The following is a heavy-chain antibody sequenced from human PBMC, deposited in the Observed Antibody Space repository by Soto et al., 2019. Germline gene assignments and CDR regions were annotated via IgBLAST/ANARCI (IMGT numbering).Heavy chain of an antibody. J-gene: IGHJ4*02. CDR2: LSYAGDT. V-gene: IGHV3-13*01. CDR1: GFTLSTYD. Sequence: SLRLSCAASGFTLSTYDMRGVRQATGKGLEWVAALSYAGDTYYPGSVKGRFTVSREGAKNSLYLQMNSLTAGDTAVYYCAKGHYGSGSYDYFDYWGQGTLVTVSS. D-gene: IGHD3-10*01. CDR3: AKGHYGSGSYDYFDY.